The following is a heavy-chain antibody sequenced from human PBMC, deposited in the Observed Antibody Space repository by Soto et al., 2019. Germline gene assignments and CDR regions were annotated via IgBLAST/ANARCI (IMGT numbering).Heavy chain of an antibody. CDR1: GYAFISYY. CDR2: INPGDGGT. Sequence: ASVKVSCKASGYAFISYYIHWVRQSPGQGLEWMGVINPGDGGTTYAQEFQGRITMTRDTSTRTVYMELSSLRSEDTAVYYCARKYYFDYWGQGTLVTVSS. V-gene: IGHV1-46*01. J-gene: IGHJ4*02. CDR3: ARKYYFDY.